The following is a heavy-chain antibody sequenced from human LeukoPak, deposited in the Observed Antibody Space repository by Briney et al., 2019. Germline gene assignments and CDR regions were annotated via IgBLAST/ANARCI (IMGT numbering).Heavy chain of an antibody. J-gene: IGHJ3*02. CDR3: ARLTKRNDPFAI. CDR2: IYYSGST. Sequence: SETLSLTCSVSGDSINSYYWGWIRQPPGKGLEWIGYIYYSGSTNYNPSLKSRLTISVDTSKNQFSLKLSSVTAADTAVYYCARLTKRNDPFAIWGQGTMVTVSS. V-gene: IGHV4-59*01. D-gene: IGHD1-14*01. CDR1: GDSINSYY.